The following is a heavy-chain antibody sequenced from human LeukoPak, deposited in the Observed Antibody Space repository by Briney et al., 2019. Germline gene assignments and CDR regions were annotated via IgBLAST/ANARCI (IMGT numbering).Heavy chain of an antibody. CDR2: IRYDGSTN. D-gene: IGHD6-13*01. CDR3: AKALGYSSSWYYFDY. Sequence: GGSLRLSCAASGFTFSTYGMHWVRQAPGKGLEWVAFIRYDGSTNYYADSVKGRFTISRDNSKNTLYLQMNSLRAEDTAVYYCAKALGYSSSWYYFDYWGQGTLVTVSS. CDR1: GFTFSTYG. V-gene: IGHV3-30*02. J-gene: IGHJ4*02.